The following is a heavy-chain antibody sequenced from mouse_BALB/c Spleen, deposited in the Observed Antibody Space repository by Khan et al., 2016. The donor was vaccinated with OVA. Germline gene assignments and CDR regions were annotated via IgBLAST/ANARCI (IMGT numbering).Heavy chain of an antibody. CDR1: GYTFTDYA. V-gene: IGHV1S137*01. Sequence: VQLQESGPELVRPGVSVKISCKGSGYTFTDYAMYWVKQSHAESLEWIGLISTYSGNTNYNQKFKGKATMTVDKSSSTAYMELARLTSEDSAICYCARPAYDGYYDYWGQGTTLTVSS. J-gene: IGHJ2*01. D-gene: IGHD2-3*01. CDR2: ISTYSGNT. CDR3: ARPAYDGYYDY.